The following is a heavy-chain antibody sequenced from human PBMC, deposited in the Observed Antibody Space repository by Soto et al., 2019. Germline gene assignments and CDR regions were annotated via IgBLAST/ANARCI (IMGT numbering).Heavy chain of an antibody. V-gene: IGHV1-24*01. CDR2: FDPEDGET. J-gene: IGHJ4*02. CDR1: GYTLTELS. CDR3: ATVTAPPRKYSGSYYI. Sequence: VASVKVSCKVSGYTLTELSMHWVRQAPGKGLEWMGGFDPEDGETIYAQKFQGRVTMTEDTSTDTAYMELSSLRSEDTAVYYCATVTAPPRKYSGSYYIWGQGTLVTVSS. D-gene: IGHD1-26*01.